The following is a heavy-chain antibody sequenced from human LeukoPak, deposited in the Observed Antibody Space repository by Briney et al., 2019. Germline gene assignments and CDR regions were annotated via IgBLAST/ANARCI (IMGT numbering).Heavy chain of an antibody. CDR3: AREGGKWREGYLDY. Sequence: PGGSLRLSCAASGFTFSDYYMSWIRQVPGKGLEWVSYITSSGDTIYYADSVKGRFTISRDIPENSVYLQMNSLRAEETAVYYSAREGGKWREGYLDYWGQGTLVTVSS. CDR1: GFTFSDYY. D-gene: IGHD1-26*01. V-gene: IGHV3-11*01. CDR2: ITSSGDTI. J-gene: IGHJ4*02.